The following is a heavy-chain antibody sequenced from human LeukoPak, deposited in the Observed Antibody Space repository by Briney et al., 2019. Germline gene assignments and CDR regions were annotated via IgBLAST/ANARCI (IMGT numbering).Heavy chain of an antibody. Sequence: GDCLKSSCNASGYHFITYCVAWGRQKPGRGLEWMGMVFPGDSKTNYSPAFLGQVTMSVGKSIGAAYLQWRSLKASDTAMYYCARLDTKNYQFWGQGTLVSVSS. CDR2: VFPGDSKT. CDR1: GYHFITYC. CDR3: ARLDTKNYQF. V-gene: IGHV5-51*01. J-gene: IGHJ4*02. D-gene: IGHD1-7*01.